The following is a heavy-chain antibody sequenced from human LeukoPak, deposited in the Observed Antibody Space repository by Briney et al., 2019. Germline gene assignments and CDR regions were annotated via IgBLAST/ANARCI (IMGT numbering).Heavy chain of an antibody. CDR1: GFTFSSYA. D-gene: IGHD3-10*01. CDR2: ISDSGDST. CDR3: ARDRGTYYYGSGSYYLSYYYYMDV. J-gene: IGHJ6*03. Sequence: GGSLRLSCAASGFTFSSYAMNWVRQAPGKGLQWVSSISDSGDSTYYADSVKGRFTISRDTSKNTLFLQMNSLRAEDTAVYYCARDRGTYYYGSGSYYLSYYYYMDVWGKGTTVTISS. V-gene: IGHV3-23*01.